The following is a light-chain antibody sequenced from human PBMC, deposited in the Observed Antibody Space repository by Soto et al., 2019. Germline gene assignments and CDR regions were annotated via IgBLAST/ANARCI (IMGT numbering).Light chain of an antibody. CDR2: AVS. V-gene: IGKV1-39*01. CDR1: QGISNY. CDR3: QQSYDTPFT. J-gene: IGKJ3*01. Sequence: DIQMTQSPSSLSASVGDRVTIACRASQGISNYLAWYQQKPGKVPKLLMNAVSTLQSGVPSRFSGSGSGTDFTLTISSLRPEDFATYFCQQSYDTPFTFGPGTKVDN.